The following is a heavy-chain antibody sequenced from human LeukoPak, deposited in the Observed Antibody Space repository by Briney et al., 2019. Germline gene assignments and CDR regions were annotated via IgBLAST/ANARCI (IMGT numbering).Heavy chain of an antibody. V-gene: IGHV3-21*01. J-gene: IGHJ3*02. D-gene: IGHD5-24*01. CDR1: GFTFSSYS. CDR2: ISSSSSYI. CDR3: ARSGMATATACAFDI. Sequence: GRSLRLSCAASGFTFSSYSMNWVRQAPGKGLEWVSSISSSSSYIYYADSVKGRFTISRDNAKNSLYLQMNSLRAEDTAVYYCARSGMATATACAFDIWGQGTMVTVSS.